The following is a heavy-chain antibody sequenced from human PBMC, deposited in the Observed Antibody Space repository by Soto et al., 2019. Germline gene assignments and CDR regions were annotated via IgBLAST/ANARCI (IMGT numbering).Heavy chain of an antibody. D-gene: IGHD6-19*01. J-gene: IGHJ6*02. CDR3: ARDGSDVIAVADYYYYGMDV. Sequence: GGSLRLSCAASGFTFSSYSMNWVRQAPGKGLEWVSSISSSSSYIYYADSVKGRFTISRDNAKNSLYLQMNSLRAEDTAVYYCARDGSDVIAVADYYYYGMDVWGQGTTVTVSS. CDR2: ISSSSSYI. V-gene: IGHV3-21*01. CDR1: GFTFSSYS.